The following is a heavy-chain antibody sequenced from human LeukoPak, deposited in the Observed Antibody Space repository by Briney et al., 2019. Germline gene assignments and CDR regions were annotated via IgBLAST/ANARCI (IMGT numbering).Heavy chain of an antibody. CDR3: ASATYYYGSGSFLGFDY. V-gene: IGHV4-38-2*02. J-gene: IGHJ4*02. CDR2: IYHSGST. Sequence: SETLSLTCTVSGYSISSGYYWGWTRQPPGKGLEWIGSIYHSGSTYYNPSLKSRVTISVDTSKNQFSLKLSSVTAADTAVYYCASATYYYGSGSFLGFDYWGQGTLVTVSS. CDR1: GYSISSGYY. D-gene: IGHD3-10*01.